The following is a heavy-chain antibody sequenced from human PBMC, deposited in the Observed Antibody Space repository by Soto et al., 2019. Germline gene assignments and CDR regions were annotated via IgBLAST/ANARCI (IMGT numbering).Heavy chain of an antibody. D-gene: IGHD2-15*01. CDR2: TYYRSKWYN. CDR1: GDSFSINIAA. Sequence: SQTLSLTCAISGDSFSINIAAWNWIRQSPSRGLEWLGRTYYRSKWYNDYAVSVKSRITINPDTSKNQFSLQLNSVTPEDTAVYYCARVVVVASDAFDIWGQGTMVTVSS. V-gene: IGHV6-1*01. J-gene: IGHJ3*02. CDR3: ARVVVVASDAFDI.